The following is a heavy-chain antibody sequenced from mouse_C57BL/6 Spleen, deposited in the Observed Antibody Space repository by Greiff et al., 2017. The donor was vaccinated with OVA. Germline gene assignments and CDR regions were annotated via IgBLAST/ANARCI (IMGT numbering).Heavy chain of an antibody. V-gene: IGHV5-16*01. CDR3: ARSYGSGTLDY. J-gene: IGHJ2*01. CDR2: INHDGSST. Sequence: EVQLMESEGGLVQPGSSMKLSCTASGFTFSDYYMAWVRQVPEKGLEWVANINHDGSSTYYLDSLKSRFIISRDNAKNILYLQMSSLTSEDTATYYCARSYGSGTLDYWGQGTTLTVSS. D-gene: IGHD1-1*01. CDR1: GFTFSDYY.